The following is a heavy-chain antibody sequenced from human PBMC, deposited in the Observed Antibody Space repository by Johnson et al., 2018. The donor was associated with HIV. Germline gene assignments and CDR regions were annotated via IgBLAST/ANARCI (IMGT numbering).Heavy chain of an antibody. CDR2: ISYDGSNK. CDR1: GFSFSNYG. CDR3: AKCVALYLALWGGGYGEDDAFDI. Sequence: VQLVESGGGVVQPGRSQRLSCAASGFSFSNYGMHWVRQAPGKGLEWVAVISYDGSNKYYADSVKGRFTISRDNSKNTLYLQMNSLRAEDTAVYYCAKCVALYLALWGGGYGEDDAFDIWGQGTMVSVSS. D-gene: IGHD3-16*01. V-gene: IGHV3-30*18. J-gene: IGHJ3*02.